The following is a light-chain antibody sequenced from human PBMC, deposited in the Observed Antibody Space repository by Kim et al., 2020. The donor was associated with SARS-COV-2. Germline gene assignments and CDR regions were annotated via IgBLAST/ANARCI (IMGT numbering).Light chain of an antibody. CDR3: NSRDSSGNHLV. J-gene: IGLJ2*01. V-gene: IGLV3-19*01. Sequence: ALGQTVRITCQGDRLRSYYASWYQKKPGQAPVLVIYGKNNRPSGIPDRFSGSSSGNTASLTITGAQAEDEADYYCNSRDSSGNHLVFGGGTQLTVL. CDR2: GKN. CDR1: RLRSYY.